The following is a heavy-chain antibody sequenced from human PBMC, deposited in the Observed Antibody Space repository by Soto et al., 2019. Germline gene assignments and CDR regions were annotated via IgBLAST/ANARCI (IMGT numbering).Heavy chain of an antibody. V-gene: IGHV1-69*06. D-gene: IGHD5-18*01. CDR3: AREGGGGYSYGTPGNWFDP. Sequence: GASVKVSCKASGGTFSSYAISWVRQAPGQGLEWMGGIIPIFGTANYAQKFQGRVTITADKSTSTAYMELSSLRSEDTAVYYCAREGGGGYSYGTPGNWFDPWGQGTLVTVSS. J-gene: IGHJ5*02. CDR2: IIPIFGTA. CDR1: GGTFSSYA.